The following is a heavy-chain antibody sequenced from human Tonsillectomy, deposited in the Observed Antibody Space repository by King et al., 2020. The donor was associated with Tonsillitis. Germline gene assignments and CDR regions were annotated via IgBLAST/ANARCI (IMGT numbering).Heavy chain of an antibody. V-gene: IGHV3-21*01. J-gene: IGHJ3*02. CDR3: ARQDYDGGTFDI. Sequence: VQLVESGGGLVKPGGSLRLSCAASGFTFSSYSMNWVRQAPGKGLEWVSSISSSSSYMFYADSVKGRFTVSRDNAKNSLYLQRNSLRAEDTAVYYCARQDYDGGTFDIWGQGTMVTVSS. CDR1: GFTFSSYS. CDR2: ISSSSSYM. D-gene: IGHD3-22*01.